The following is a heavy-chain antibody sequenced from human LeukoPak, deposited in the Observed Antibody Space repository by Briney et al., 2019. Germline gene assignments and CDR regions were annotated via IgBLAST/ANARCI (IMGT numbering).Heavy chain of an antibody. CDR2: IYPGDSDT. CDR3: ARSMAVAGTCFDY. Sequence: GESLKISCQGSGYSFISYWIGWVRQMPGKGLEWMGIIYPGDSDTRYSPSFQGQVTISADKSISTAYLQWSSLKASDTAMYYCARSMAVAGTCFDYWGQGTLVTVSS. J-gene: IGHJ4*02. D-gene: IGHD6-19*01. CDR1: GYSFISYW. V-gene: IGHV5-51*01.